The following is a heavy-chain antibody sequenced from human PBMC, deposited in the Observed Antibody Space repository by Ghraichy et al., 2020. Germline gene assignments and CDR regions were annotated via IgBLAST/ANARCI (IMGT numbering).Heavy chain of an antibody. CDR3: ARDDGSMVREAAYYYYYGRDV. Sequence: GGSLRLSCAASGFTVSSNYMSWVRQAPGKGLEWVSVIYSGGSTYYADSVKGRFTISRDNSKNTLYLQMNSLRAEDTAVYYCARDDGSMVREAAYYYYYGRDVWGQGTTVTVSS. CDR1: GFTVSSNY. D-gene: IGHD3-10*01. J-gene: IGHJ6*02. V-gene: IGHV3-66*01. CDR2: IYSGGST.